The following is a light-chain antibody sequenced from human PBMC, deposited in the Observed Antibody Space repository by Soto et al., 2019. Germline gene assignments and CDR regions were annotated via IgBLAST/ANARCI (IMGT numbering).Light chain of an antibody. CDR3: NSYTSSTTWV. V-gene: IGLV2-14*01. CDR1: SSDVGRYNY. J-gene: IGLJ3*02. Sequence: QSALTQPASVSGSPGQSITISCTGTSSDVGRYNYVSWYQQHPGKAPKLMIYEVRNRTSGVSSRFSGSKSVNTASLTISGLQAEDEAEYYCNSYTSSTTWVFGGGTKLTVL. CDR2: EVR.